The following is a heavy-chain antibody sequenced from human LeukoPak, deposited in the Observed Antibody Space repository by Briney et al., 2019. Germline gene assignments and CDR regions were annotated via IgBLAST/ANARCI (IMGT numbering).Heavy chain of an antibody. D-gene: IGHD2-2*01. CDR3: AKALNVLVPSTSRWFDP. CDR2: ISDGGAAT. V-gene: IGHV3-23*01. CDR1: GFTFSNYA. Sequence: GGSLRLSCAASGFTFSNYAMTWDRQAPGKGLEWVSTISDGGAATYYADSVKGRFTISRDNSKNTLSLQMNSLRAEDTAVYYCAKALNVLVPSTSRWFDPWGQGTLVTVSS. J-gene: IGHJ5*02.